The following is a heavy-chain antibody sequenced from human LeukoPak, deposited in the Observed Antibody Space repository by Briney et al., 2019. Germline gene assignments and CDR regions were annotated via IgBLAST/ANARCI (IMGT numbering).Heavy chain of an antibody. Sequence: EASVKVSCKASGGTFRSYAISWVRQAPGQGLEWMGGIIPVFGTTNYAQKFQGRVTITADESTGTAYMELSSLRSDDTAVYYCARGGQAYYGSGTSYYYYMDVWGTGTTVTISS. CDR3: ARGGQAYYGSGTSYYYYMDV. CDR1: GGTFRSYA. J-gene: IGHJ6*03. D-gene: IGHD3-10*01. V-gene: IGHV1-69*13. CDR2: IIPVFGTT.